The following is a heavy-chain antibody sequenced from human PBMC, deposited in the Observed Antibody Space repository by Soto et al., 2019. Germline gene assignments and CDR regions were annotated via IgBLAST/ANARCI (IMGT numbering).Heavy chain of an antibody. D-gene: IGHD7-27*01. Sequence: SETLSLTCAVSGGSFSGYQWSWIRQPPGKGLEWIGEINHSGSTSYNPSLKSRVTISVDTPKNQFSLKLSSVTAADTAVYYCARGLGIAPGLVCYGMDVWGQGTTVTSP. CDR1: GGSFSGYQ. V-gene: IGHV4-34*01. CDR2: INHSGST. J-gene: IGHJ6*02. CDR3: ARGLGIAPGLVCYGMDV.